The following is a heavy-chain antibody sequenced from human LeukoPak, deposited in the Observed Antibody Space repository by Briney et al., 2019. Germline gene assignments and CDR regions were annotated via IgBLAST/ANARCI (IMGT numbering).Heavy chain of an antibody. CDR1: GDSISSYY. J-gene: IGHJ3*02. CDR2: IHPSGST. CDR3: ARDRHSYCSSTSCYIGWAFDI. V-gene: IGHV4-4*07. Sequence: SETLSLTCTVSGDSISSYYWSWIRQPAGKGLEWIGRIHPSGSTNYNPSLKSRVTLSVDTSKNQFSLKLSSVTAADTAVYYCARDRHSYCSSTSCYIGWAFDIWGQGTMVTVSS. D-gene: IGHD2-2*02.